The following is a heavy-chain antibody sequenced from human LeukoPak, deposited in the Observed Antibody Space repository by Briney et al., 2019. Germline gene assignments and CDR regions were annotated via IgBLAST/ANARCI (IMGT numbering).Heavy chain of an antibody. CDR3: ARDRCTGSYFFFDY. Sequence: PGGSLRLSCLASGFTFDTFGMYWARQAPGKGLEWVAVIWHDGSNKYYTDSVKGRFTISRDNSKNTLYLQMNSLRAEDTAVYYCARDRCTGSYFFFDYWGQGVLVTVSS. CDR1: GFTFDTFG. CDR2: IWHDGSNK. D-gene: IGHD3-9*01. V-gene: IGHV3-33*07. J-gene: IGHJ4*02.